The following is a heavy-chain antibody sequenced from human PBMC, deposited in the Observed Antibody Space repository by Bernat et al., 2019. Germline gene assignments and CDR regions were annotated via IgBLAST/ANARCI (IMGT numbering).Heavy chain of an antibody. V-gene: IGHV3-21*01. CDR1: GFTFSSYA. CDR2: ISSSSSYI. Sequence: VQLVESGGGVVQPGRSLRLSCAASGFTFSSYAMHWVRQAPGKGLEWVSSISSSSSYIYYADSVKGRFTISRDNAKNSLYLQMNSLRAEDTAVYYCARDLPQDIVVVPAAIGYWGQGTLVTVSS. J-gene: IGHJ4*02. D-gene: IGHD2-2*01. CDR3: ARDLPQDIVVVPAAIGY.